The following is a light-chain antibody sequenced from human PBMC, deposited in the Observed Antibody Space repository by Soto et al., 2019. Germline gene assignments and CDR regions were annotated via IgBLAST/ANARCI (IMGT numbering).Light chain of an antibody. Sequence: EIVLTQSPGTLSLSPGERATLSCRASQSVSSSYLAWYQQKPGQAPRLLIYGASSRATGIPDRFRGSGYGTDFTLTISRLEPEDFAVYYCQQYGSSPNTFGGGTKVDIK. CDR1: QSVSSSY. J-gene: IGKJ4*01. CDR2: GAS. CDR3: QQYGSSPNT. V-gene: IGKV3-20*01.